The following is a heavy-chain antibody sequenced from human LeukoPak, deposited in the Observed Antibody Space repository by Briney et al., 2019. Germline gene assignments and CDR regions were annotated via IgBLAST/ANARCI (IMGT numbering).Heavy chain of an antibody. CDR3: ARDRRGYVDY. V-gene: IGHV4-59*01. CDR1: GGSISSYY. D-gene: IGHD2-15*01. Sequence: SETLSLTCTVSGGSISSYYWSWIRQPPGRGLEWIGYIYYSGSTSYNPSLKSRVTISVDTSKNQFSLKLSSVTAADTAVYYCARDRRGYVDYWGQGTLVAVSS. CDR2: IYYSGST. J-gene: IGHJ4*02.